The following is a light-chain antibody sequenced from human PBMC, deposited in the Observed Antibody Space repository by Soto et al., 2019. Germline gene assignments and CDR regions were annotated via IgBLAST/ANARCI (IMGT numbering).Light chain of an antibody. Sequence: DIQMTQSPSSLSASVGDRVTITCQASQDISNYLNWYQQKPGKAPKLLIYDASNLETGVPSRVSGSGSGTDFTCAISSLQPEDIATYYCQQYDNLPVTFGPGTKVDIK. CDR3: QQYDNLPVT. J-gene: IGKJ3*01. V-gene: IGKV1-33*01. CDR1: QDISNY. CDR2: DAS.